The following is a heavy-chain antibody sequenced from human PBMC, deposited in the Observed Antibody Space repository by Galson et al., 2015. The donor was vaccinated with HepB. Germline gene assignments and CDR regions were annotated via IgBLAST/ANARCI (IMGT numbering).Heavy chain of an antibody. J-gene: IGHJ6*02. CDR1: GFTFSGSG. Sequence: SLRLSCAAFGFTFSGSGIHWVRQAPGKGLEWVGRIRNGANYYATAYAPSVRGRFTVSRDDLKSTAYLQMNSLTPEDTAVYYCTRPGYGSSWFLDYAHGVDVWGQGATVIVS. V-gene: IGHV3-73*01. CDR3: TRPGYGSSWFLDYAHGVDV. D-gene: IGHD3/OR15-3a*01. CDR2: IRNGANYYAT.